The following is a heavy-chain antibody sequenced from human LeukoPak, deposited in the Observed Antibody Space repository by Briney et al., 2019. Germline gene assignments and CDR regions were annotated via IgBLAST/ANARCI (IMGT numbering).Heavy chain of an antibody. V-gene: IGHV3-7*01. CDR2: INQDRGAK. Sequence: GGSLRLSCAASGFTFSDYWMSWVRQAPGKGLEWVANINQDRGAKYYVDSVRGRFTISRDNAKNSLYLQMNSLRAEDTAVYYCARDDARWEVPFDYWGQGSLVTVSS. CDR1: GFTFSDYW. J-gene: IGHJ4*02. CDR3: ARDDARWEVPFDY. D-gene: IGHD1-26*01.